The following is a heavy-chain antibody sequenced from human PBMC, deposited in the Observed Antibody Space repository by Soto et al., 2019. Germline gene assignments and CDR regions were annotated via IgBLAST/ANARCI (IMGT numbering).Heavy chain of an antibody. CDR1: GFTFTSSA. D-gene: IGHD1-26*01. V-gene: IGHV1-58*01. CDR3: AADEATAGDY. J-gene: IGHJ4*02. Sequence: SVKVSCKASGFTFTSSAVQSVRQARGQRLEWIGWIVVGSGNTNYAQKFQERVTITRDMSTSTAYMELSSLRSEDTAVYYCAADEATAGDYWGQGTLVNVSS. CDR2: IVVGSGNT.